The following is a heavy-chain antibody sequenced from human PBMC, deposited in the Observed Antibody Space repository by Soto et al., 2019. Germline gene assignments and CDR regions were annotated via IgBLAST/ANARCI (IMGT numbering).Heavy chain of an antibody. Sequence: PSETLSLTCTVSGGSMTSYYWSWIRQPPGKGLEWIGFFYYTGNTKYNPSLKSRVTISVDTSKNLFSLKLKSVTAADTAVYYCARGVPLNYYGSGSYYNVRRAFNWFDPWGQGTLVTVS. J-gene: IGHJ5*02. CDR1: GGSMTSYY. CDR3: ARGVPLNYYGSGSYYNVRRAFNWFDP. D-gene: IGHD3-10*01. V-gene: IGHV4-59*08. CDR2: FYYTGNT.